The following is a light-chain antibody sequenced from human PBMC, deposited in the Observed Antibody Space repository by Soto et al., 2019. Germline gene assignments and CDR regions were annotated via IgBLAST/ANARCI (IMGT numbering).Light chain of an antibody. CDR2: GAS. V-gene: IGKV3-15*01. Sequence: ETVMTQSPDTLSLSPGERATLSCRASQTVSDNLVWYQQRPGQGPRLLIYGASTRATSSPARCSGSGSGTEFSLTISSLQSEDFAVYYYQQYKYWPHTFGQGTKVEI. CDR3: QQYKYWPHT. CDR1: QTVSDN. J-gene: IGKJ1*01.